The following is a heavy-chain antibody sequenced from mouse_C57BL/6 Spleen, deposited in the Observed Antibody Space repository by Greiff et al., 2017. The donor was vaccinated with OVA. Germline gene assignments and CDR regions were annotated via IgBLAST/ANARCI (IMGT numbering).Heavy chain of an antibody. D-gene: IGHD1-1*01. CDR2: ISGGGGNT. V-gene: IGHV5-9*01. CDR1: GFTFSSYT. Sequence: EVQRVESGGGLVKPGGSLKLSCAASGFTFSSYTMSWVRQTPEKRLEWVATISGGGGNTYYPDSVKGRFTISRDNAKNTLYLQMSSLRSEYTALYYCAREGTVVAYYYAMDYWGQGTSVTVSS. CDR3: AREGTVVAYYYAMDY. J-gene: IGHJ4*01.